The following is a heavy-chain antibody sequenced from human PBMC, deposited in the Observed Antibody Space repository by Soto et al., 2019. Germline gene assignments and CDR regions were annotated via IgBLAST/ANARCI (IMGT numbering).Heavy chain of an antibody. CDR1: GFTFSSYW. D-gene: IGHD3-22*01. CDR3: ARGFYPDYYDSSGYYYYFDY. Sequence: GRSLRLSCAASGFTFSSYWMSWVRQAPGKGLEWVANIKQDGSEKYYVDSVKGRFTISRDNAKNSLYLQMNSLRAEDTAVYYCARGFYPDYYDSSGYYYYFDYWGQGTLVTVSS. J-gene: IGHJ4*02. CDR2: IKQDGSEK. V-gene: IGHV3-7*01.